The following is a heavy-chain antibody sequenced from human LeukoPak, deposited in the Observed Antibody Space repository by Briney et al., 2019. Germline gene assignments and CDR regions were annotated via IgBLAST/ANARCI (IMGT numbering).Heavy chain of an antibody. CDR3: VKDRGIAAAGTGAFDI. D-gene: IGHD6-13*01. CDR1: GFTFSSYA. J-gene: IGHJ3*02. Sequence: GGSRRLSCSASGFTFSSYAMHWVRQAPGKGLEYVSAIISNGGSTYYADSVKGRFTISRDNSKNTLYLQMSSLRAEDTAVYYCVKDRGIAAAGTGAFDIWGQGTMVTVSS. V-gene: IGHV3-64D*09. CDR2: IISNGGST.